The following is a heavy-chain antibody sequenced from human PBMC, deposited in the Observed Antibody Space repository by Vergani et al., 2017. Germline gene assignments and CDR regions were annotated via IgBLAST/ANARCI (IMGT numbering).Heavy chain of an antibody. D-gene: IGHD1-14*01. CDR1: GFTFNQYG. CDR2: TWYDGNNK. V-gene: IGHV3-33*01. J-gene: IGHJ5*02. Sequence: QVQLVESGGGVVQPGRSLRLSCAASGFTFNQYGMHWVRQAPGKGLEWVAVTWYDGNNKQDADSVKGRFTISRDNSKSTMYLQMNSLRDEDPGVYYCARDLRLLYNRFDPWGQGTLVTVSS. CDR3: ARDLRLLYNRFDP.